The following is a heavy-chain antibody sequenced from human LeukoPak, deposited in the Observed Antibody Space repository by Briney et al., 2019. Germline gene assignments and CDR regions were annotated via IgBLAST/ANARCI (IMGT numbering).Heavy chain of an antibody. CDR2: IYPGDSDT. V-gene: IGHV5-51*01. Sequence: GESLKISCKGSGYSFSTYWIAWVRQMPGKGLAWMGIIYPGDSDTRYSPSFQGQVTISVDKSISTAYLQWSSLKASDTAMYYCARQAYGSGTYYDYWGQGTLVTVSS. J-gene: IGHJ4*02. D-gene: IGHD3-10*01. CDR1: GYSFSTYW. CDR3: ARQAYGSGTYYDY.